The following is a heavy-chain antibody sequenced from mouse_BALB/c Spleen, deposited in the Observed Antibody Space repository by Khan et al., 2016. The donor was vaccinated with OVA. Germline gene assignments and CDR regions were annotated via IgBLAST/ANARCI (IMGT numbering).Heavy chain of an antibody. CDR1: GYSITSGF. Sequence: EVELVESGPSLVKPSQTLSLTCSVTGYSITSGFWNWIRKFPGNKFEYMGYVTYSGNTYYYPSLKSRIFITRNTPNMHYYRQMNSVTTEDTSTYFCARSYGSGAMDYWGQGTSVTVSS. J-gene: IGHJ4*01. CDR3: ARSYGSGAMDY. V-gene: IGHV3-8*02. CDR2: VTYSGNT. D-gene: IGHD1-1*01.